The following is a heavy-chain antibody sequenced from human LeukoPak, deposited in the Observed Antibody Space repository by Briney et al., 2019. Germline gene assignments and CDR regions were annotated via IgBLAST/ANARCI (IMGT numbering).Heavy chain of an antibody. CDR1: GFTFSSYA. CDR3: ARGGEYCGSCGLYYYYYYMDV. Sequence: GGSLRLSCAASGFTFSSYAMSWVRQAPGKGLEWVSTIGGAGSYTNYADSVKGRFTISRDNTKNTLDLQMNSLRAEDTAVYYCARGGEYCGSCGLYYYYYYMDVRGKGTTVTVSS. V-gene: IGHV3-23*01. D-gene: IGHD2-15*01. CDR2: IGGAGSYT. J-gene: IGHJ6*03.